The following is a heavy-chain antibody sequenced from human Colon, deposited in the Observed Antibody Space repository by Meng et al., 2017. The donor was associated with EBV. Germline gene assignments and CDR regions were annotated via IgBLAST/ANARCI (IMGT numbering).Heavy chain of an antibody. CDR2: ISHCVNI. J-gene: IGHJ5*02. CDR1: GASITGVVYS. V-gene: IGHV4-30-2*01. Sequence: QRPLWWSCSGLRRPPATLSLASAILGASITGVVYSLHWILEPPGKGLEWVGYISHCVNIYYPPSLRSRVTISVDKSRNQFSLKLTSVSAADTAVYYCVRDTRRGGGWFDPWGQGTLVTVSS. D-gene: IGHD3-10*01. CDR3: VRDTRRGGGWFDP.